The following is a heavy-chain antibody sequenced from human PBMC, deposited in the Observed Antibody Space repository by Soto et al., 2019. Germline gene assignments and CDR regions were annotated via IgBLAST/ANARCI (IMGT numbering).Heavy chain of an antibody. V-gene: IGHV4-59*01. CDR3: ASSQYSYGYGVFDY. CDR1: GGSISSYY. J-gene: IGHJ4*02. Sequence: SETLSLTCTVSGGSISSYYWSWIRQPPGKGLEWIGYIYYSGSTNYNPSLKSRVTISVDTSKNQFSLKLSSVTAADTAVYYCASSQYSYGYGVFDYWGQGTLVTVSS. D-gene: IGHD5-18*01. CDR2: IYYSGST.